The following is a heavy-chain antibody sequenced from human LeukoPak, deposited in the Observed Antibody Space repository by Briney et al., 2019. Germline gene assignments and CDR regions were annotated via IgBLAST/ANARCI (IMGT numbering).Heavy chain of an antibody. J-gene: IGHJ6*03. D-gene: IGHD3-16*01. CDR1: GFTFSSYS. CDR3: ARAEVYDVWYYYYMDV. CDR2: ISSSSSYI. Sequence: GGSLRLSCAASGFTFSSYSMNWVRQAPGKGLEWVSSISSSSSYIYYADSVKGRFTISRDNAKNSLYLQMNSLRAEDTAVYYCARAEVYDVWYYYYMDVWGKGTTVAVSS. V-gene: IGHV3-21*01.